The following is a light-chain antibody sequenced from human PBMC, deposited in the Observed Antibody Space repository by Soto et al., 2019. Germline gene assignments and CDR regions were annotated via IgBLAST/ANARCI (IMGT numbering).Light chain of an antibody. J-gene: IGLJ3*02. CDR3: SSYTSSSTQV. Sequence: QSALTQPASVSGSPGQSITISCTGTSSDVGGYNYVSWDQQHPGKAPKLMIYDVSNRPSGVSNRFSGSKSGNTASLTISGRQAEDEADYYCSSYTSSSTQVFGVGTKLTVL. V-gene: IGLV2-14*01. CDR2: DVS. CDR1: SSDVGGYNY.